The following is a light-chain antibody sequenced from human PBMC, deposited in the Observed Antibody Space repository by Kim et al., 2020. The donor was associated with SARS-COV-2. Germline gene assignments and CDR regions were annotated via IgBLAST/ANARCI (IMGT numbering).Light chain of an antibody. V-gene: IGLV3-1*01. CDR2: QDS. CDR1: RLGDKY. Sequence: PGPTASITCSGDRLGDKYACWYQQKPGQSPVLVIYQDSKRPSGIPERFSGSNAGNTATLTISGTQAMDEADYYCQAWDSSTAHYVFGTWTKVTVL. CDR3: QAWDSSTAHYV. J-gene: IGLJ1*01.